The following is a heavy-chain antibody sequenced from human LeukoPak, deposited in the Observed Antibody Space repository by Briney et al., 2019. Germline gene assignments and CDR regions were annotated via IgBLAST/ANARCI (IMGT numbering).Heavy chain of an antibody. Sequence: GGSLRLSCAAAGFTFSFYWMHWIRQAPGKGLEWISYISGGGSAIYYADSVKGRFTISRDNSENSLSLLMSSLRVEDTAVYFCARGVENHFDSWGQGTLVTVSS. J-gene: IGHJ4*02. CDR1: GFTFSFYW. CDR3: ARGVENHFDS. D-gene: IGHD2/OR15-2a*01. CDR2: ISGGGSAI. V-gene: IGHV3-11*04.